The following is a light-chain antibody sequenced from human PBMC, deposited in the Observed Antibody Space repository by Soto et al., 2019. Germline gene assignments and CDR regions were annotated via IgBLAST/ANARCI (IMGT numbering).Light chain of an antibody. Sequence: EIAMTQSPATLSVSPGERATLSCRASQSVNSNLAWYQQKPGQAPRLLIYGASTRATGIPARFSGSGSGTEFTVTISSLQSEDCAVYYCQQYNNWPLTFGGGTKVEIK. CDR3: QQYNNWPLT. V-gene: IGKV3-15*01. CDR2: GAS. CDR1: QSVNSN. J-gene: IGKJ4*01.